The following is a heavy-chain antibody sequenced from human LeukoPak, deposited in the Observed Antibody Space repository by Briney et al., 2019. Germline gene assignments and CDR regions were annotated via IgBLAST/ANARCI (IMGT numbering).Heavy chain of an antibody. CDR1: GGSISSSSYY. CDR2: IYYSGST. Sequence: SETLSLTCTVSGGSISSSSYYWGWIRQPPGKGLEWIGSIYYSGSTYYNPSLKSRVTISVDTSKNQFSLKLSSVTAADTAVYYCARGTIFDYWGQGTLVTVSS. CDR3: ARGTIFDY. V-gene: IGHV4-39*01. J-gene: IGHJ4*02. D-gene: IGHD3-3*01.